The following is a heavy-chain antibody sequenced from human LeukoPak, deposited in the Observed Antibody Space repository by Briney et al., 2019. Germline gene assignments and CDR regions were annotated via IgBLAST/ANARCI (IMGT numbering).Heavy chain of an antibody. CDR1: GYTFTDYY. Sequence: ASVKVSCKASGYTFTDYYMHWLRQAPGQGLEWLGRINPNSGGTNYAQKFQGRVTVTRDTSITTAYMELSSLTSDDTAVYYCATNSRTDFDYWGKGTLVTVSS. CDR3: ATNSRTDFDY. D-gene: IGHD4-23*01. V-gene: IGHV1-2*06. J-gene: IGHJ4*02. CDR2: INPNSGGT.